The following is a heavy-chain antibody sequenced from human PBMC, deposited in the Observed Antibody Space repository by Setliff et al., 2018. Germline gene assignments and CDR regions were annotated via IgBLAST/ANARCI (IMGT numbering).Heavy chain of an antibody. CDR2: IWYDGNNK. Sequence: LRLSCAASGFTFSTYRMHWVRQAPGKGLEWVAVIWYDGNNKYYADSVKGRFTISRDNPKNTLYLQMNSLRAEDTAVYYCASSCSGTSCYAGLDYWGQGTLVTSPQ. CDR1: GFTFSTYR. J-gene: IGHJ4*02. CDR3: ASSCSGTSCYAGLDY. V-gene: IGHV3-33*08. D-gene: IGHD2-15*01.